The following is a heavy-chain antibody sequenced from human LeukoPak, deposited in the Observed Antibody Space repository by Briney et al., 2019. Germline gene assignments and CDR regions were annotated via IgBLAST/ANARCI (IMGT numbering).Heavy chain of an antibody. J-gene: IGHJ4*02. D-gene: IGHD5-24*01. Sequence: ASVKVSCKASGYTFTSYDINWVRQATGQGLEWMGWMNPNSGNTGYAQKFQGRVTITADESTSTAYMELSSLRSEDTAVYYCARAVGSDGYNNWGQGTLVTVSS. CDR2: MNPNSGNT. CDR1: GYTFTSYD. CDR3: ARAVGSDGYNN. V-gene: IGHV1-8*01.